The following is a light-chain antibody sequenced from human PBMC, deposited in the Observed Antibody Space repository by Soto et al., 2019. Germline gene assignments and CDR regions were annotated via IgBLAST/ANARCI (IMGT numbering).Light chain of an antibody. V-gene: IGLV2-14*03. CDR2: DVS. CDR3: SSYSISSTPYL. J-gene: IGLJ1*01. Sequence: QSVLTQPASVSAAPGQSITISCTGTSINVGGYNYVSWYQQHPGKAPKLVIYDVSYRPSGISNRFSGSKSGNTASLTISGLQAEDEAEYFCSSYSISSTPYLFGTGTKVTVL. CDR1: SINVGGYNY.